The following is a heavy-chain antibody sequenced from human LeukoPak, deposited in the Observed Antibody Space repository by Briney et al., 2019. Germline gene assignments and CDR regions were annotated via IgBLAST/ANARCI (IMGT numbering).Heavy chain of an antibody. Sequence: GGSLRLSCAASGLTFSSYWMSWVRQAPGKGLEWVANIKQDGSEKYYVDSVKGRFTISRDNAKNSLYLQMNSLRAEDTAVYSCARDREIITMIHAFDIWGQGTMVTVSS. CDR1: GLTFSSYW. D-gene: IGHD3-22*01. V-gene: IGHV3-7*01. J-gene: IGHJ3*02. CDR3: ARDREIITMIHAFDI. CDR2: IKQDGSEK.